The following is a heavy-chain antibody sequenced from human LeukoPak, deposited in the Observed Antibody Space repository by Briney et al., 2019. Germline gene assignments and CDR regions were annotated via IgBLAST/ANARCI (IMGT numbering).Heavy chain of an antibody. V-gene: IGHV3-7*01. Sequence: PGGSLRLSCAASGFTFSNNWMTCARQAPGKGREWVASVKKDASEKYYVDSVKGRFTISRDNAKNSLYLQMNSLRVEDTAVYYCARGPPYGSRSDYFDYWGQGTLVTVSS. D-gene: IGHD3-10*01. CDR3: ARGPPYGSRSDYFDY. CDR1: GFTFSNNW. J-gene: IGHJ4*02. CDR2: VKKDASEK.